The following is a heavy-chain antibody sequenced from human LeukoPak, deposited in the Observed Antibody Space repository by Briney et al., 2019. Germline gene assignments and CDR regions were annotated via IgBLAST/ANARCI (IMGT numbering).Heavy chain of an antibody. V-gene: IGHV3-74*01. Sequence: PGGSLRLSCAASGFTFSTYWMHRVRQAPGKGLVWVPRINSDGSATSYADSVRGRFTISRDNTKNTLYLQMNSLRAEDTAVYYCARVRMTTVTIGWFDPWGQGTLVTVSS. J-gene: IGHJ5*02. D-gene: IGHD4-17*01. CDR1: GFTFSTYW. CDR2: INSDGSAT. CDR3: ARVRMTTVTIGWFDP.